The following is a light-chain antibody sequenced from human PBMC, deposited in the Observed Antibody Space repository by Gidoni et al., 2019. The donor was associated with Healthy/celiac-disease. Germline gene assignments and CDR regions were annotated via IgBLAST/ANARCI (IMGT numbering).Light chain of an antibody. CDR2: GAS. CDR1: QSVSSSY. Sequence: EIVLTQSPGTLSLSPGERAPLACRARQSVSSSYLAWYQQKPGQAPRLLIYGASSRATGIPDRFSGSGSRTDFTLTISRLEPEDFAVYYCQQYGSSPLYTFGQGTKLEIK. V-gene: IGKV3-20*01. J-gene: IGKJ2*01. CDR3: QQYGSSPLYT.